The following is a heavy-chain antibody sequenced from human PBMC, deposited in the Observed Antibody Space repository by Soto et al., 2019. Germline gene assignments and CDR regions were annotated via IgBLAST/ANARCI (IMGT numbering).Heavy chain of an antibody. CDR2: IYYTGST. Sequence: QVQLQESGPGLVKPSETLSLTCTVSGGSVSSGSYYWNWIRQPPGKGLEWIGYIYYTGSTNYKPSLKSRLTMSIDTSKNQFSLRLRSVTAADTVIYFCARYKDYGDYGLDYWGQGTLVTVSS. D-gene: IGHD4-17*01. CDR1: GGSVSSGSYY. J-gene: IGHJ4*02. CDR3: ARYKDYGDYGLDY. V-gene: IGHV4-61*01.